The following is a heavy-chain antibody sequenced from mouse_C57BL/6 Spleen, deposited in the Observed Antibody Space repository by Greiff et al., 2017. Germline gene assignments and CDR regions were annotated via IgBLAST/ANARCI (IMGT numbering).Heavy chain of an antibody. CDR1: GYAFSSSW. J-gene: IGHJ1*03. CDR3: ARGGYYSNWDWYFDV. CDR2: IYPGDGDT. Sequence: VQLVESGPELVKPGASVKISCKASGYAFSSSWMNWVKQRPGKGLEWIGRIYPGDGDTNYNGKFKGKATLTADKSSSTAYMQLSSLTSEDSAVYFCARGGYYSNWDWYFDVWGTGTTVTVSS. V-gene: IGHV1-82*01. D-gene: IGHD2-5*01.